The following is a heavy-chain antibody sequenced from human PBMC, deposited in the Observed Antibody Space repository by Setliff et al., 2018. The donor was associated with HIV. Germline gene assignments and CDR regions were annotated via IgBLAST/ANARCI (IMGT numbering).Heavy chain of an antibody. Sequence: PSVKVSCKASGYTFTSYGISWVRQAPGQGLEWMGWISAYNGNTNYAQKLQGRVTMTTDTSTSTAYMELRSLRSDDTAVYYCARDQGTTVVTPVDYWGQGTLVTVSS. J-gene: IGHJ4*02. CDR2: ISAYNGNT. CDR3: ARDQGTTVVTPVDY. V-gene: IGHV1-18*01. D-gene: IGHD4-17*01. CDR1: GYTFTSYG.